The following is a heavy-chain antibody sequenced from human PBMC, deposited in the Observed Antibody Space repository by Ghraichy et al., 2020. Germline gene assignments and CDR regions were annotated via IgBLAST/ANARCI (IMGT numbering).Heavy chain of an antibody. V-gene: IGHV3-7*01. J-gene: IGHJ4*02. CDR3: ARDRVYYGSGSYF. D-gene: IGHD3-10*01. CDR2: IKQDGSEK. Sequence: GGSLRLSCAASGFTFTSYWMTWVRQAPGKGLEWVANIKQDGSEKYYVDSVKGRFTISRDNAKNSLYLQMNSLRAEDTAVYYCARDRVYYGSGSYFWGQGTLVTVSS. CDR1: GFTFTSYW.